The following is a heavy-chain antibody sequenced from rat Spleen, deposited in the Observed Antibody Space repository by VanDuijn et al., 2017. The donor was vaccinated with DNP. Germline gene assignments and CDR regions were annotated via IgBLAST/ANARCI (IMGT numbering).Heavy chain of an antibody. V-gene: IGHV3-1*01. Sequence: EVQLQESGPGLVKPSQSLSLTCSVTSYSITSNYWGWIRKFPGNKMEWIGHISYSGSTNYNPSLKSRISITRDTSKNQFFLQVNSVTTEDTATYYGARGLNYGGYKYYYWYFDFWGPGTMVTVSS. CDR3: ARGLNYGGYKYYYWYFDF. CDR1: SYSITSNY. D-gene: IGHD1-11*01. CDR2: ISYSGST. J-gene: IGHJ1*01.